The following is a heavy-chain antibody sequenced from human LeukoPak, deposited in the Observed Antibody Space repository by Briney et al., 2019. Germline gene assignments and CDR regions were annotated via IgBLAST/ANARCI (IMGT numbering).Heavy chain of an antibody. J-gene: IGHJ5*02. CDR1: GFTLSSYA. CDR2: ISYDGSNK. CDR3: AKEAYCSSTSCFLNWFDP. D-gene: IGHD2-2*01. Sequence: GGSLRLSCAASGFTLSSYAMHWVRQAPGKGLEWVAVISYDGSNKYYADSVKGRFTISRDNSKNTLYLQMNSLRAEDTAVYYCAKEAYCSSTSCFLNWFDPWGQGTLVTVSS. V-gene: IGHV3-30-3*01.